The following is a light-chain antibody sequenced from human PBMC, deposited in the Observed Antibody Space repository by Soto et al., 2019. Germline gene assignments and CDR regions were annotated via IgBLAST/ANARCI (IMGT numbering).Light chain of an antibody. CDR1: SSDVGGYNY. CDR3: SSYTTISPHVV. J-gene: IGLJ2*01. CDR2: DVS. Sequence: QSALTQPASVSGSPGQSITISCTGTSSDVGGYNYVSWYQQHPGKAPKLMIYDVSNRPSGVYNRFSGSKSGNTASLTISGLQAEDETDYYCSSYTTISPHVVFGGGTKVTVL. V-gene: IGLV2-14*01.